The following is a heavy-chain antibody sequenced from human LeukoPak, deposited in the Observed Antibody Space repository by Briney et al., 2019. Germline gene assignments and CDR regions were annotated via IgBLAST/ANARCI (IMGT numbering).Heavy chain of an antibody. CDR3: ARYYVSSAFDI. CDR2: IYSGGST. D-gene: IGHD2/OR15-2a*01. V-gene: IGHV3-66*01. Sequence: GGSLRLSCAASGFTVSSNYMSWVRQAPGKGLEWVSVIYSGGSTYYADSVKGRFTISRDNSKNTLYLQMNSLRAEDTAVYYCARYYVSSAFDIWGQGTMVTVSS. CDR1: GFTVSSNY. J-gene: IGHJ3*02.